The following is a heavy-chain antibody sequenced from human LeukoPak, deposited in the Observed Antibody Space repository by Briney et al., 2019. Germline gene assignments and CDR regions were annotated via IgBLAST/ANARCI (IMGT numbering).Heavy chain of an antibody. CDR2: ISAYNGNT. V-gene: IGHV1-18*01. D-gene: IGHD3-3*01. Sequence: ASVKVSCKASGYTFTSYGISWVRQAPGQGLEWMGWISAYNGNTNYAQKLQSRVTMTTDTSTSTAYMELRSLRSDDTAVYYCARDGLRFLEWLLWFDYWGQGTLVTVSS. J-gene: IGHJ4*02. CDR3: ARDGLRFLEWLLWFDY. CDR1: GYTFTSYG.